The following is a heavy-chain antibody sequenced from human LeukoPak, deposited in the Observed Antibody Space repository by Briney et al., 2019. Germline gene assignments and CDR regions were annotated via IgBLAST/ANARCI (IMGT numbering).Heavy chain of an antibody. CDR3: ARGRSSSGYYYFDY. J-gene: IGHJ4*02. V-gene: IGHV3-13*01. D-gene: IGHD3-22*01. CDR1: GFTFSSYD. CDR2: IGTAGDT. Sequence: PGGSLRLSCAASGFTFSSYDMHWVRQATGKGLEWVSAIGTAGDTYYPGSVKGRFTISRENAKNSLYLQMNSLRAGDTAVYYCARGRSSSGYYYFDYWGQGTLVTVSS.